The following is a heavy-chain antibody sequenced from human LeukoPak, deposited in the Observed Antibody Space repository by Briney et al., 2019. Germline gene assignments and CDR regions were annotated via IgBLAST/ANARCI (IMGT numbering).Heavy chain of an antibody. CDR2: INTNTGNP. D-gene: IGHD3-10*01. CDR3: ARASPVKWYYYGSGSSGDYFDY. J-gene: IGHJ4*02. Sequence: ASVKVSCKASGYTFTSYAMNWVRQAPGQGLEWMGWINTNTGNPTYAQGFTGRFVFSLDTSVSTAYLQISSLKAEDTAVYYCARASPVKWYYYGSGSSGDYFDYWGQGTLVTVSS. CDR1: GYTFTSYA. V-gene: IGHV7-4-1*02.